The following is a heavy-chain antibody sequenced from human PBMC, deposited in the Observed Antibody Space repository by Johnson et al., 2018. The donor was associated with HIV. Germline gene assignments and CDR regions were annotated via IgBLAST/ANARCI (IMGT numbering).Heavy chain of an antibody. V-gene: IGHV3-66*01. CDR1: GFTVSSYY. J-gene: IGHJ3*01. CDR3: ATAAAGLDAFDV. CDR2: LFSGGST. D-gene: IGHD6-13*01. Sequence: VQLVESGGGLVQPGGSLRLSCAASGFTVSSYYMSWVRQAPGKGLEWVSVLFSGGSTYYADSVKGRFTISRDNAKRALYLQMNSLRAEETAVYCCATAAAGLDAFDVWCQGTMVTVSS.